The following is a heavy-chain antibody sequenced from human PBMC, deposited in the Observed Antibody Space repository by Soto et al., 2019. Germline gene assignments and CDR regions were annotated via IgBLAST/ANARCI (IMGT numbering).Heavy chain of an antibody. CDR2: INAGNGNT. CDR1: GYTFTSYA. J-gene: IGHJ6*02. V-gene: IGHV1-3*01. D-gene: IGHD5-18*01. Sequence: ASVEVSCKASGYTFTSYAMHWVRQAPGQRLEWMGWINAGNGNTKYSQKFQGRVTITRDTSASTAYMELSSLRSEDTAVYYCARSSAMVNYYGMDVWGQGTTVTVSS. CDR3: ARSSAMVNYYGMDV.